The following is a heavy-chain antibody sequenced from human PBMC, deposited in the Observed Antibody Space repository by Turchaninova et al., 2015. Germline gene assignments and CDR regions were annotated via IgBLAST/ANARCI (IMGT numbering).Heavy chain of an antibody. V-gene: IGHV4-34*01. D-gene: IGHD4-17*01. CDR2: IKHSGST. CDR3: ARGRGDYASGGYYMDV. Sequence: QVQLQQWGAGLLKPSETLSVMCAVYVGSFSYYYWNWIRQPPGKGLEWIGEIKHSGSTNYNPSFKSRVTISVDTSKNQFSLKLSFVTAADTAVYYCARGRGDYASGGYYMDVWGKGTPVTVSS. CDR1: VGSFSYYY. J-gene: IGHJ6*03.